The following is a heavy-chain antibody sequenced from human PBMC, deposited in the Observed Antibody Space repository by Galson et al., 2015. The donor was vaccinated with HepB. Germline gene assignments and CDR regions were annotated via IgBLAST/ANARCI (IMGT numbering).Heavy chain of an antibody. CDR1: GDSVSCNSAA. CDR2: TYYRSKWYN. Sequence: CAISGDSVSCNSAAWNWIRQSPSRGLEWLGRTYYRSKWYNDYAVSVKSRITINPDTSKNQFSLQLNSVTPEDTAVYYCARDYYDSSGYYSVWFDPWGQGTLVTVSS. D-gene: IGHD3-22*01. V-gene: IGHV6-1*01. J-gene: IGHJ5*02. CDR3: ARDYYDSSGYYSVWFDP.